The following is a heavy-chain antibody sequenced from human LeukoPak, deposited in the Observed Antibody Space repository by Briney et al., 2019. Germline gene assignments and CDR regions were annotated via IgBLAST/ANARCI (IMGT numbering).Heavy chain of an antibody. CDR2: IYPDDSDT. CDR1: GYRFNAYW. D-gene: IGHD3-22*01. CDR3: ARPNITSYYDSRGYDAFDV. V-gene: IGHV5-51*01. Sequence: GESLKISCKGSGYRFNAYWIAWVRQMPGKGLEWMGIIYPDDSDTRYSPSFQGQVTISADKSVRTAYLQWSSLKASDTAMYYCARPNITSYYDSRGYDAFDVWGQGTLVTVSS. J-gene: IGHJ3*01.